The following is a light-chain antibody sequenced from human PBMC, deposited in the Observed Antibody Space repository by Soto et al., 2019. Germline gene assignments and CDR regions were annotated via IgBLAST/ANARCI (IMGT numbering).Light chain of an antibody. Sequence: DIQMTQSPSSVSASLGDRVTITCRASQGIGNWLAWYQQKPGRAPKLLIHVASTLQSGVPSRFRGSGSGTDFTLTISSLQPEDFATYYCLEGLRCPLTFGGGTKVELK. V-gene: IGKV1-12*01. CDR1: QGIGNW. CDR2: VAS. J-gene: IGKJ4*01. CDR3: LEGLRCPLT.